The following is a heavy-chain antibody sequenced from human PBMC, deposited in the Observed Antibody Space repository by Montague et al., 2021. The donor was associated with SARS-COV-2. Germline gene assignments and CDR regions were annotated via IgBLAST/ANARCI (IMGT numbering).Heavy chain of an antibody. D-gene: IGHD3-10*01. J-gene: IGHJ6*02. Sequence: SLRLSCAASGFTFSSYAMHWVRQAPGKGLEWVAVISYDGSNKYYADSVKGRFTISRDNSKNTLYLQMNSLRAEDTAVYYCARILAYYGSGSYPLYYYYGMDIWGQGTTVTVSS. CDR2: ISYDGSNK. CDR1: GFTFSSYA. V-gene: IGHV3-30*04. CDR3: ARILAYYGSGSYPLYYYYGMDI.